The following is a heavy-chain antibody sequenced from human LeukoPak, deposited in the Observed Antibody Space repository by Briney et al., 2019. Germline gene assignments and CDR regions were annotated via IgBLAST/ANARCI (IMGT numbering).Heavy chain of an antibody. CDR3: ARHLGGYCSSTSCYGTFDY. V-gene: IGHV4-39*01. Sequence: SETLSLTCIVSGGSISSSSYYWGWIRQPPGKGLEWIGSIYYSGSTYYNPSLKSRVTISVDTSKNQFSLKLSSVTAADTAVYYCARHLGGYCSSTSCYGTFDYWGQGTLVTVSS. CDR2: IYYSGST. J-gene: IGHJ4*02. D-gene: IGHD2-2*01. CDR1: GGSISSSSYY.